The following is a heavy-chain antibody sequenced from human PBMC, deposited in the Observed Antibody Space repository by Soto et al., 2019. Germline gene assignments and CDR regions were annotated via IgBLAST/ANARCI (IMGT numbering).Heavy chain of an antibody. CDR2: ISWDGGST. CDR3: AKETYSSSSEALDY. V-gene: IGHV3-43*01. J-gene: IGHJ4*02. Sequence: GGSLRLSCAASGFTFDDYTMHWVRQAPGKGLEWVSLISWDGGSTYYADSVKGRFTISRDNSKNSLYLQMNSLRTEDTALYYCAKETYSSSSEALDYWGQGTLVTVSS. CDR1: GFTFDDYT. D-gene: IGHD6-6*01.